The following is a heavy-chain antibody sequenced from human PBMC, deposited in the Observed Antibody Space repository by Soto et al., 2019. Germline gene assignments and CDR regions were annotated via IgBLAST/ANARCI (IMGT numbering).Heavy chain of an antibody. V-gene: IGHV4-31*03. CDR1: GGSISSGGYY. Sequence: QVQLQESGPGLVKPSQTLSLTCTVSGGSISSGGYYWNWIRQHPGKGLEWIGYIYYSGRTYYNPSLKSRVTISVDTSKNQFSLKLSSVTAADTAVYYCARETSSSWYLYYYGMDVWGQGTTVTVSS. D-gene: IGHD6-13*01. J-gene: IGHJ6*02. CDR3: ARETSSSWYLYYYGMDV. CDR2: IYYSGRT.